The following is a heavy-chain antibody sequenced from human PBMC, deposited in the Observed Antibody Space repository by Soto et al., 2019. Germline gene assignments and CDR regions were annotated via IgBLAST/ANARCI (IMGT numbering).Heavy chain of an antibody. J-gene: IGHJ6*02. Sequence: PWEALSLTCTVSGGSISSYYWSWIRQPPGKGLEWIGYIYYSGSTNYNPSLKSRVTISVDTSKNQFSLKLSSVTAADTAVYYCARDSSIRLEGYYYYGMDVWGQGTTVTVSS. CDR3: ARDSSIRLEGYYYYGMDV. D-gene: IGHD3-3*02. V-gene: IGHV4-59*01. CDR1: GGSISSYY. CDR2: IYYSGST.